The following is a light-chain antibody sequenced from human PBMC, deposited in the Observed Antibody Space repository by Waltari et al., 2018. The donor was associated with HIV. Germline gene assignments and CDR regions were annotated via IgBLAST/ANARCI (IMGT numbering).Light chain of an antibody. CDR2: GAS. V-gene: IGKV3-15*01. J-gene: IGKJ2*01. CDR1: QSVGTS. CDR3: QQYSDWPPGFT. Sequence: ETVMTQSPAPLSVSPGERAILSCRASQSVGTSVAWYQPRPGQAPRLLIPGASTRATGVPARFSGSGSGTEFTLTISSLQSEELVVYYCQQYSDWPPGFTFGQGTKLDIK.